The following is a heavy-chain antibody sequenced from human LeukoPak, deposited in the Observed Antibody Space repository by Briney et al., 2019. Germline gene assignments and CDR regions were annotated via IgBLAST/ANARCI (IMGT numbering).Heavy chain of an antibody. CDR2: ISGIGGST. Sequence: PGGSLRLSCAASGFTFSSYAMSWVRQAPGKGLEWVSAISGIGGSTYYADSVKGRFTISRDNSKNTLYLQMNSLRAEDTAVYYCAKDKRYYYDSSGYYAFDYWGQGTLVTVSS. V-gene: IGHV3-23*01. D-gene: IGHD3-22*01. J-gene: IGHJ4*02. CDR3: AKDKRYYYDSSGYYAFDY. CDR1: GFTFSSYA.